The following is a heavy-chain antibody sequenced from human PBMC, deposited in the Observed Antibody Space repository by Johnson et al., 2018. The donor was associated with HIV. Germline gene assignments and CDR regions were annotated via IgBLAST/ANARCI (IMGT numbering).Heavy chain of an antibody. Sequence: MLLVESGGGLVQPGGSLRLSCVVSGFTFRSYWMTWVRQAPGKGLELVANIKQDGSEKYYVDSVKGRFTISRDNAKNSLYLQMNGLRAEDTAVYYCARNEYSNYGGRDAFDIWGQGTMVTVPS. CDR2: IKQDGSEK. D-gene: IGHD4-11*01. V-gene: IGHV3-7*01. CDR3: ARNEYSNYGGRDAFDI. CDR1: GFTFRSYW. J-gene: IGHJ3*02.